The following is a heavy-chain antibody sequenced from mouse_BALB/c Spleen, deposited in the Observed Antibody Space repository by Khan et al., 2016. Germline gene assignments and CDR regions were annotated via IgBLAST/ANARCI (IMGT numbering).Heavy chain of an antibody. CDR2: INPYNGAT. CDR1: GYSFTGYY. J-gene: IGHJ3*01. V-gene: IGHV1-31*01. CDR3: ARGRPGFAY. Sequence: VRLQQSGPELVKPGASVKISCKASGYSFTGYYMHWVKQSHVKSLEWIGRINPYNGATSYNQNFKDKASLTVDKSSSTAYMELHSLTSEDSAVYYCARGRPGFAYWGQGTLVTVSA.